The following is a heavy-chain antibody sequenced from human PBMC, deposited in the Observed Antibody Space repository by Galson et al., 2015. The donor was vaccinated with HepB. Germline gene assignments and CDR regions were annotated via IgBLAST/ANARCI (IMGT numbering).Heavy chain of an antibody. Sequence: ETLSLTCTVSGGSISSSSYYWSWLRQPPGKGLEWIGSFYYTGNTHYNPSLKSRVTISGDTSKNQFSLKLNSVTAADTAVYYCARHESESKTYAADNWGQGTLVTVSS. CDR1: GGSISSSSYY. D-gene: IGHD2-2*01. CDR2: FYYTGNT. V-gene: IGHV4-39*01. J-gene: IGHJ4*02. CDR3: ARHESESKTYAADN.